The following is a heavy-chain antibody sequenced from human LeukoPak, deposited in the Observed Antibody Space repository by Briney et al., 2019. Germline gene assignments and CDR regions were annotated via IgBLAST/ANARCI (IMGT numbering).Heavy chain of an antibody. CDR2: INPNSGGT. CDR1: GYTFTGYY. D-gene: IGHD3-16*02. V-gene: IGHV1-2*06. Sequence: ASVKVSCKASGYTFTGYYMHWVRQAPGQGLEWMGRINPNSGGTNYAQKFQGRVTMTRDTSISTAYMELSRLRSDDTAVYYCARDRYVWGRYRLDYWGQGTLVTVSS. J-gene: IGHJ4*02. CDR3: ARDRYVWGRYRLDY.